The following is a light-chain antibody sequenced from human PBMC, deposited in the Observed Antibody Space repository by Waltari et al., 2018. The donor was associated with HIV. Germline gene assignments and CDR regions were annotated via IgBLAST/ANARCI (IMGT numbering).Light chain of an antibody. Sequence: QSPLPQPPSASGSPGHAVPLSCPGTSRHARGYNYAFLYQQYPGTVPKLLIYEVTKRPSGVNDRFAGSKSGNTASLTVSGLQADDEAEYYCSSYGGTKNFIVFGGGTKLTVL. CDR3: SSYGGTKNFIV. CDR1: SRHARGYNY. J-gene: IGLJ2*01. V-gene: IGLV2-8*01. CDR2: EVT.